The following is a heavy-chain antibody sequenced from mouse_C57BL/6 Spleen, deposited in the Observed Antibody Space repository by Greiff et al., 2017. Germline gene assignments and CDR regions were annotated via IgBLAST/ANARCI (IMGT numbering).Heavy chain of an antibody. CDR2: ISSGSSTI. V-gene: IGHV5-17*01. Sequence: EVKLMESGGGLVKPGGSLKLSCAASGFTFRDYGMHWVRQAPEKGLEWVAYISSGSSTIYYADTVKGRFTISRDNAKNTLFLQMTSLRSEDTAMYYCAREGYAMDYWGQGTSVTVSS. CDR3: AREGYAMDY. J-gene: IGHJ4*01. CDR1: GFTFRDYG.